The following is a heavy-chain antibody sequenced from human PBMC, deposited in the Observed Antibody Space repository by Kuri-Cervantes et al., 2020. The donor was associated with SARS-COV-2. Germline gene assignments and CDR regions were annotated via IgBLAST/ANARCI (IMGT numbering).Heavy chain of an antibody. CDR3: ARDYYDFWSGSVYYYYYMDV. CDR2: IYTSGST. Sequence: GSLRLSCTVAGGSISSYYWSWIRQPAGKGLEWIGRIYTSGSTNYSPSLKSRVTMSVETSKNQFSLKLSSVTAADTAVYYCARDYYDFWSGSVYYYYYMDVWGKGTTVTVSS. D-gene: IGHD3-3*01. V-gene: IGHV4-4*07. CDR1: GGSISSYY. J-gene: IGHJ6*03.